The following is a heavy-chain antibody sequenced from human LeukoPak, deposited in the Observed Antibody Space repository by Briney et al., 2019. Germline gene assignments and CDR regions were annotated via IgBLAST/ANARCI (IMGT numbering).Heavy chain of an antibody. CDR3: AREGDGYNFYYYGMDV. V-gene: IGHV3-21*01. J-gene: IGHJ6*02. D-gene: IGHD5-24*01. CDR2: ISSSSSYI. Sequence: GGSLRLSCAASGFTFSSYSMNWVRQAPGKGLEWVSSISSSSSYIYYADSVKGRFTISRDNAKNSLYLQMNSLRAEDTAVYYCAREGDGYNFYYYGMDVWGQGTTVTVSS. CDR1: GFTFSSYS.